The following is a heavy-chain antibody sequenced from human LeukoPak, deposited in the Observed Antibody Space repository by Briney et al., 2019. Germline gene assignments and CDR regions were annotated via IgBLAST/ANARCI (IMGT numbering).Heavy chain of an antibody. V-gene: IGHV3-7*01. CDR1: GFTFSSYW. CDR2: IKQDGSEK. J-gene: IGHJ4*02. CDR3: ARAKEAYYYGSGSYKKPGIDY. D-gene: IGHD3-10*01. Sequence: GGSLRLSCAASGFTFSSYWMSWVRQAPGKGLEWVANIKQDGSEKYYVDSVKGRFTISRDNAKNSLYLQMNSLRAEDTAVYYCARAKEAYYYGSGSYKKPGIDYWGQGTLVTVSS.